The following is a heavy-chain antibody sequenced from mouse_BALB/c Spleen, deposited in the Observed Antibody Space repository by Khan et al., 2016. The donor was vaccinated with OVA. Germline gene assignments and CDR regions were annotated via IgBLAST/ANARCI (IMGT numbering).Heavy chain of an antibody. J-gene: IGHJ4*01. CDR1: GDSITSGF. D-gene: IGHD1-1*01. CDR3: ARTYGSWARDY. CDR2: VTYSSNT. V-gene: IGHV3-8*02. Sequence: EVQLVESGPSLVKPSQTLSLTCSVTGDSITSGFWNWIRKFPGNKFEYMGYVTYSSNTYYNPSLKSRISITRDTSKSQYYLQLNSVTTEDTATYFCARTYGSWARDYWGQGTSVTVSS.